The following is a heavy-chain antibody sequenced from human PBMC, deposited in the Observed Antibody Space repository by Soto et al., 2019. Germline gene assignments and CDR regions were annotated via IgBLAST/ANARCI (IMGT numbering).Heavy chain of an antibody. Sequence: SETLSLTCTVSGGSSSSDYWSWIRQPPGKGLEWIGYIYHSGSANYNPSLKSRVTISVDTSKSQFSLRLSSVTAADTAVYYCASAPNMYYFDEWGQGSLVTVSS. CDR2: IYHSGSA. CDR3: ASAPNMYYFDE. J-gene: IGHJ4*02. V-gene: IGHV4-59*01. D-gene: IGHD2-8*01. CDR1: GGSSSSDY.